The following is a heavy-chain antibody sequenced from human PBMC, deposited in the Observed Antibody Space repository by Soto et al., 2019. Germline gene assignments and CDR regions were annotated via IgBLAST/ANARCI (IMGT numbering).Heavy chain of an antibody. CDR3: ARSGYSSGPFDY. D-gene: IGHD6-19*01. CDR1: GGSISNINYY. Sequence: LSLTCTVSGGSISNINYYWGWIRQPPGTGLEWIGSLYYSGNTYYNPSLKSRVTISVDTSYNQFSLRLTSMTAADTAVYFCARSGYSSGPFDYWGMGTLVTVSS. CDR2: LYYSGNT. J-gene: IGHJ4*02. V-gene: IGHV4-39*01.